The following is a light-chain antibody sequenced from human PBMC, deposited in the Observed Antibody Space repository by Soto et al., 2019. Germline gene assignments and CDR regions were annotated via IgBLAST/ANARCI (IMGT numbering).Light chain of an antibody. V-gene: IGKV1-39*01. Sequence: DIQMTQSPSSLSASVGDRVTITCRASQTISRFLNWYQWKPGKAPKFLIHDASNLQSGVPTRFSGSGSGTDFTLTISSLQPEDCATYYCQQSFSTPPTFGQGTKLEIK. CDR3: QQSFSTPPT. CDR2: DAS. CDR1: QTISRF. J-gene: IGKJ2*01.